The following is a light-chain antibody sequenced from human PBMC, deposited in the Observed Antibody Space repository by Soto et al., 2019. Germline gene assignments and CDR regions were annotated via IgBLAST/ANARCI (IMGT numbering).Light chain of an antibody. V-gene: IGKV3-15*01. CDR3: QHYSEWPPWT. CDR1: QSVRNN. J-gene: IGKJ1*01. Sequence: EIVMTQSPATLSVSPGERATLSCRASQSVRNNLAWYQQKPGQAPRLLIFGASTRATGTPARFSGSGSGTEFTLTISSLQSEDFAIYYCQHYSEWPPWTFGQGTKVDIK. CDR2: GAS.